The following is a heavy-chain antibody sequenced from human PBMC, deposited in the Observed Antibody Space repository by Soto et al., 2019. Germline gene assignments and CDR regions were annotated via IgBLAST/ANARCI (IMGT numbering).Heavy chain of an antibody. CDR2: ISYDESNK. D-gene: IGHD6-19*01. CDR1: GFTFSSYA. CDR3: ARDEGVAVTSYYFAC. Sequence: QVQLVESGEGVVQPGRSLRLSGAASGFTFSSYAMHWVRQAPGKGLQWVAVISYDESNKYYADSVKGRFTISRDNTNNTLYLHMNSLRAEDTAVYYCARDEGVAVTSYYFACWGQGTLVTVSS. V-gene: IGHV3-30-3*01. J-gene: IGHJ4*02.